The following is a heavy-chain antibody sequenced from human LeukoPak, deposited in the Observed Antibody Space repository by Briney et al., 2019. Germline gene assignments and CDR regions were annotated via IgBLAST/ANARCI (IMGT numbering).Heavy chain of an antibody. J-gene: IGHJ4*02. CDR3: ARHDYGGNSGDY. Sequence: GGSLRLSCAASGFSVSSKYMSWVRQAPGKGLEWVSVIYSGDTTYYADSVKGRFTISRDSSKNTLYLQMNSLRDEDTAVYYCARHDYGGNSGDYWGQGTLVTVSS. V-gene: IGHV3-66*04. CDR2: IYSGDTT. D-gene: IGHD4-23*01. CDR1: GFSVSSKY.